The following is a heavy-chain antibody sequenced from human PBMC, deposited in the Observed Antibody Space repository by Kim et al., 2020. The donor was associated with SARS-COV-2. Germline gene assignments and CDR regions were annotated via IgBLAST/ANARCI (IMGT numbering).Heavy chain of an antibody. CDR3: AKAEVLGAFDI. J-gene: IGHJ3*02. CDR2: T. Sequence: TNYNPSLTRRVTISGDTYKNPFSLKLTSVTAADTAVYYCAKAEVLGAFDIWGQGTMVTVSS. D-gene: IGHD2-8*02. V-gene: IGHV4-34*01.